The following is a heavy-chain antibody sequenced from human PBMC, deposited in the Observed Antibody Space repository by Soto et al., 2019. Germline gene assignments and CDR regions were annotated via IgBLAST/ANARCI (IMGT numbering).Heavy chain of an antibody. CDR2: IIPIFGTA. D-gene: IGHD4-4*01. Sequence: QVQLVQSGAEVKKPGSSVKVSCKASGGTFSSYAISWVRQAPGQGLEWMGGIIPIFGTANYAQKFQGRVTITADKSTSTAYMELSSLRSEDTAVYYCASGIYYRNYDYYYGMDVWGQGTTVTVSS. V-gene: IGHV1-69*06. J-gene: IGHJ6*02. CDR1: GGTFSSYA. CDR3: ASGIYYRNYDYYYGMDV.